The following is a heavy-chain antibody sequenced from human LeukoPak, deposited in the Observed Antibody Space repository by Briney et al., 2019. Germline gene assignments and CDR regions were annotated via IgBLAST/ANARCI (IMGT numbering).Heavy chain of an antibody. D-gene: IGHD6-19*01. CDR1: SGSISTYY. Sequence: PSETLSLTCTVSSGSISTYYWSWIQQPPGRGLEWIGYIYYSGSTNYNPSLKSRVTISVDTSKNQFSLKLTSVTAADTAVYYCARTKAVAGTYYFDYWGQGTLVTVS. CDR3: ARTKAVAGTYYFDY. J-gene: IGHJ4*02. CDR2: IYYSGST. V-gene: IGHV4-59*01.